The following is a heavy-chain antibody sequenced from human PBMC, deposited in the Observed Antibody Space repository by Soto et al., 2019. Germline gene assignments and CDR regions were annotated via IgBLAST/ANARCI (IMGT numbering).Heavy chain of an antibody. CDR3: ARTHHMGIASLWYYYGMDV. J-gene: IGHJ6*02. Sequence: ASVKVSCKSAGCSFPIYDINWVRQATGPGLEWMGWIHPNSGNTGYAQKFQSRVTVTRNTSMSTAYMEMSSLRSEDTAVYYCARTHHMGIASLWYYYGMDVWGQGTPVTVSS. CDR1: GCSFPIYD. D-gene: IGHD6-13*01. V-gene: IGHV1-8*01. CDR2: IHPNSGNT.